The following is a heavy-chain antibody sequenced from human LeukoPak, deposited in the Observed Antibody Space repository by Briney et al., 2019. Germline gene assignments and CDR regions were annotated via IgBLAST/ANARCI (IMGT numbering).Heavy chain of an antibody. CDR3: ARASPQWLVVFDFDY. CDR1: GFTFDDYA. Sequence: GGSLRLSCAASGFTFDDYAMHWVRQAPGEGLEWVSGISWNSGSIGYADSVKGRFTISRDNAKNSLYLQMNSLRAEDTAVYYCARASPQWLVVFDFDYWGQGTLVTVSS. D-gene: IGHD6-19*01. CDR2: ISWNSGSI. J-gene: IGHJ4*02. V-gene: IGHV3-9*01.